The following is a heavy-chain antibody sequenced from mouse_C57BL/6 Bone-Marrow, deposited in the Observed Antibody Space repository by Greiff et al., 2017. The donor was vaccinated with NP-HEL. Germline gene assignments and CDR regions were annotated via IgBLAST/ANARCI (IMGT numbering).Heavy chain of an antibody. D-gene: IGHD1-1*01. CDR2: IWRGGST. V-gene: IGHV2-2*01. Sequence: QVQLKQSGPGLVQPSQSLSITCTVSGFSLTSYGVHWVRQSPGKGLEWLGVIWRGGSTDYNAAFISRLSISKDNSKSQVFFKMNSLQADDTAIYYCARNSPITTVGPFDYWGQGTTLTVSS. J-gene: IGHJ2*01. CDR3: ARNSPITTVGPFDY. CDR1: GFSLTSYG.